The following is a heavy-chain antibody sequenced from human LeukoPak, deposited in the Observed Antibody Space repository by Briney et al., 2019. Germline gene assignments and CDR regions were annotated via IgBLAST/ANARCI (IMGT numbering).Heavy chain of an antibody. Sequence: ASVKVSCTASGYTFTGYYMHWVRQAPGQGLEWMGWINPNSGGTNYAQKFQGRVTMTRDTSISTAYMELSRLRSDDTAVYYCARAFPLRGEMTSWGQGTLVTVSS. CDR3: ARAFPLRGEMTS. V-gene: IGHV1-2*02. CDR2: INPNSGGT. CDR1: GYTFTGYY. J-gene: IGHJ4*02. D-gene: IGHD3-16*01.